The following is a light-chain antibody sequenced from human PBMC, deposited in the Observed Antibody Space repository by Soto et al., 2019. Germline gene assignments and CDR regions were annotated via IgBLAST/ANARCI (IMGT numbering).Light chain of an antibody. J-gene: IGKJ3*01. V-gene: IGKV3-20*01. CDR3: QQYGSSPPT. CDR1: QSVSSSY. Sequence: EIVLTQSPGTLSLSPGERATFSCRASQSVSSSYLAWYQQKPGQAPRLLINGASSRATGIPDRFSGSGSGTDFTLTISRLEPGDFGVYYCQQYGSSPPTFGPGTKVDIK. CDR2: GAS.